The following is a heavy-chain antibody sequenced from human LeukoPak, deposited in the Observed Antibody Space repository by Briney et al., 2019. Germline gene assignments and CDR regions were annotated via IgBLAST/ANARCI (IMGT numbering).Heavy chain of an antibody. J-gene: IGHJ4*02. CDR3: ARDRRAPYCSGGSCYGESGFDY. V-gene: IGHV4-59*01. Sequence: SETLSLTCTVSGGSISSYYWSWIRQPPGKGLEWIGYIYYSGSTNYNPSLKSRVTISVDTSKNQFSLKLSSVTAADTAVYYCARDRRAPYCSGGSCYGESGFDYWGQGTLVTVSS. CDR2: IYYSGST. D-gene: IGHD2-15*01. CDR1: GGSISSYY.